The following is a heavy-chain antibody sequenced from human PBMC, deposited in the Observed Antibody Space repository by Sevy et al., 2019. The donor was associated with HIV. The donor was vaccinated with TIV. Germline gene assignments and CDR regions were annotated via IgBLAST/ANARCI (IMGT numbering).Heavy chain of an antibody. CDR1: GITFSGYA. CDR3: AGGRFDSTGSFDAFDI. Sequence: GGSLRLSCAASGITFSGYAMNWVRQAPGKGLDWVSTIYGSAGVTYYADSVKGWFTISRDNSKNTLFLQMNNLRAEDTAVYYCAGGRFDSTGSFDAFDIWGRGTLVTVSS. J-gene: IGHJ3*02. D-gene: IGHD3-22*01. V-gene: IGHV3-23*01. CDR2: IYGSAGVT.